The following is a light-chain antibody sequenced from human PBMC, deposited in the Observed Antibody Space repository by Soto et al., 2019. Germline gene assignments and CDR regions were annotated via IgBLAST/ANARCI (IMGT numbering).Light chain of an antibody. CDR2: GAS. Sequence: IGLPQTPGTLSLSPGERATLSCRSIQSVSSSYLAWYQQNPGQAPRLIIYGASSRATGIPDRFSGSGSGTEFTLTISILQSEDFAVYYCQQYNNWPRITFGQGTRLEVK. CDR1: QSVSSSY. V-gene: IGKV3-20*01. J-gene: IGKJ5*01. CDR3: QQYNNWPRIT.